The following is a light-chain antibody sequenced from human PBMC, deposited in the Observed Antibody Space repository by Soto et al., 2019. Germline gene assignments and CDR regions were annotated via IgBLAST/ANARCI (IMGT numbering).Light chain of an antibody. Sequence: EIVLTQSPGTLSLSPGERATLSCRASQSISSSYLAWYQQKPGQAPRPLIYGASSRATGIPDRFSGSGSGTDFTLTINRLEPEDFAVYYCQQYVSSPWTFGQGTKVEIK. V-gene: IGKV3-20*01. J-gene: IGKJ1*01. CDR3: QQYVSSPWT. CDR2: GAS. CDR1: QSISSSY.